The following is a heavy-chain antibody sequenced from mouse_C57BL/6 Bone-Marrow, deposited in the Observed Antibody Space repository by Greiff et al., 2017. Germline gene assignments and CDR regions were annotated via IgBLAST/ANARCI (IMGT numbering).Heavy chain of an antibody. CDR2: SRNKANDYTT. CDR1: GFTFSDFY. Sequence: VKLVESGGGLVQSGRSLRLSCATSGFTFSDFYMEWVRQAPGKGLEWIAASRNKANDYTTEYSASVKGRFIVSRDTSQSILYLQMNALRAEDTAIYYCARDESNGYYYAMDYWGQGTSVTVSS. V-gene: IGHV7-1*01. J-gene: IGHJ4*01. D-gene: IGHD2-5*01. CDR3: ARDESNGYYYAMDY.